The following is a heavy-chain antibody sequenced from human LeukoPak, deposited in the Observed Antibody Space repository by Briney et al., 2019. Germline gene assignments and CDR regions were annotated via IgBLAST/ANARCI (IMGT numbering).Heavy chain of an antibody. CDR3: ASTTGSSYYDILTGYYTRYYFDY. Sequence: GASVKVSCKASGGTFSSYAISWVRQAPGQGLEWMGGIIPIFGTANYAQKFQGRVTITTDESTSTAYMELSSLRSEDTAVYYCASTTGSSYYDILTGYYTRYYFDYWGQGTLVTVSS. D-gene: IGHD3-9*01. CDR2: IIPIFGTA. V-gene: IGHV1-69*05. J-gene: IGHJ4*02. CDR1: GGTFSSYA.